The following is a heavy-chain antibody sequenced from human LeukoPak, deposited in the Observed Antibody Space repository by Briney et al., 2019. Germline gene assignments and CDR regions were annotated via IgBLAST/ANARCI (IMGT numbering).Heavy chain of an antibody. V-gene: IGHV3-48*03. CDR3: ARDAYYDSSGYYYVPRWFDP. J-gene: IGHJ5*02. D-gene: IGHD3-22*01. Sequence: PGGSLRLPCAASGFTFSSYEMNWVRQAPGKGLEWVSYISSSGSTIYYADSAKGRFTISRDNAKNSLYLQMNSLRAEDTAVYYCARDAYYDSSGYYYVPRWFDPWGQGTLVTVPS. CDR2: ISSSGSTI. CDR1: GFTFSSYE.